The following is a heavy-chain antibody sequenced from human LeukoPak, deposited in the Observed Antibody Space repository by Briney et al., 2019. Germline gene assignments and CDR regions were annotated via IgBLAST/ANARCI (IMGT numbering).Heavy chain of an antibody. Sequence: PSETLSLTCTVSNGSISSNYWSWIRQAAGKGLEWIGRISNSGSTNYNPSLKSRVTMSIDTSKNQFSLRLSSVTAADTATYYCARVRDSSGYYLGAFDVWGQGTKVTVSS. CDR3: ARVRDSSGYYLGAFDV. V-gene: IGHV4-4*07. D-gene: IGHD3-22*01. CDR1: NGSISSNY. J-gene: IGHJ3*01. CDR2: ISNSGST.